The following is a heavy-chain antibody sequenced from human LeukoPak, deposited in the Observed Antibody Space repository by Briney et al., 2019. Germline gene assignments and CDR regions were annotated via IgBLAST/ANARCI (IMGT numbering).Heavy chain of an antibody. CDR1: GFTFRNSA. J-gene: IGHJ5*02. D-gene: IGHD2/OR15-2a*01. V-gene: IGHV3-23*01. CDR3: AKPTLSRFDP. Sequence: GGSLRLSCAASGFTFRNSAMSWVRQAPGKGLEWVSTFTGGDGSAYYADSVKGRFTISRDNSKNTLYLQMNSLRAEDTALYYCAKPTLSRFDPWGQETLVTVSS. CDR2: FTGGDGSA.